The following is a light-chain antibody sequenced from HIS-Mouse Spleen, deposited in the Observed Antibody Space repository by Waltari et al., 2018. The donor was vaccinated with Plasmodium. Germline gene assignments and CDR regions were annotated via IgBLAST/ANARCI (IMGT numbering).Light chain of an antibody. V-gene: IGKV3-20*01. Sequence: EIALTQSPGTLSLSPGERATLSCRASQSVSSSYLAWYQQKPGQAPRLLIYGASSRATGIPDRFSGSVSGTDFTLTISRLEPEDFAVYYCQQYGSSPPYTFGQGTKLEIK. CDR2: GAS. CDR3: QQYGSSPPYT. J-gene: IGKJ2*01. CDR1: QSVSSSY.